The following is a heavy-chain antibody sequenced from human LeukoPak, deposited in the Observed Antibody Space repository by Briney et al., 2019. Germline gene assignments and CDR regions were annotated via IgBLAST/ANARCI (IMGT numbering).Heavy chain of an antibody. CDR3: AKGAVGILTGFFDY. Sequence: GSLRLSCAASGFTFSSYGMHWVRQAPGKGLEWVAFIRYDGSATYYADSVKGRFTISRDNSKNTLYLQMNSLRAEDTAVYYCAKGAVGILTGFFDYWGQGTLVTVSS. CDR1: GFTFSSYG. V-gene: IGHV3-30*02. D-gene: IGHD3-9*01. CDR2: IRYDGSAT. J-gene: IGHJ4*02.